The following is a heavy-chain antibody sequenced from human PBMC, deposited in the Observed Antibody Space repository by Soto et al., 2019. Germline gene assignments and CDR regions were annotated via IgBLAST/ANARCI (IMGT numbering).Heavy chain of an antibody. CDR3: ARSVAGSGWYDWFDP. J-gene: IGHJ5*02. V-gene: IGHV1-18*01. D-gene: IGHD6-19*01. CDR2: ISAYNGNA. Sequence: ASVKVSCKASGYTFTSYGISCVRQAPGQGLEWMGWISAYNGNANYAQKLQGRVTMTTDTSTSTAYMELRSLRSDDTAVYYCARSVAGSGWYDWFDPWGQGTLVTVSS. CDR1: GYTFTSYG.